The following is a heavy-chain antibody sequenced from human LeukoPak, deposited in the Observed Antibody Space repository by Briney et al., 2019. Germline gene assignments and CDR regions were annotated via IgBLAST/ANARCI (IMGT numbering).Heavy chain of an antibody. CDR1: GFTFSSYN. J-gene: IGHJ4*02. CDR3: ARESRGGSSSD. Sequence: GGSLRLSCAASGFTFSSYNMNWVRQAPGKGLEWVSYISPSSSRIDYAASVRGRFTISRDNAKNSLYLQMNSLRAEDTAVYYCARESRGGSSSDWGQGTLVTVSS. V-gene: IGHV3-48*04. CDR2: ISPSSSRI. D-gene: IGHD6-6*01.